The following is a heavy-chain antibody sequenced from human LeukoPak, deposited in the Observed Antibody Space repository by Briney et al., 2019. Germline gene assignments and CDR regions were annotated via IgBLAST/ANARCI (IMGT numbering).Heavy chain of an antibody. D-gene: IGHD1-26*01. CDR1: GGTFSSYP. J-gene: IGHJ6*02. CDR2: IIPMFGTT. Sequence: GASVKVSCKASGGTFSSYPISWVRQAPGQGLAWMGGIIPMFGTTNYALKFQGRVTITADESTSTAYMELSSLESGDTAVYYCARMTERDRKLYGIDVAGQGATVTVSS. CDR3: ARMTERDRKLYGIDV. V-gene: IGHV1-69*13.